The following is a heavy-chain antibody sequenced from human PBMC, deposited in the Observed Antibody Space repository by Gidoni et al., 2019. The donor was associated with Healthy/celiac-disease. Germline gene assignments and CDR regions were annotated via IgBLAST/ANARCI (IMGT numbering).Heavy chain of an antibody. CDR1: GITFSSYS. CDR2: ISSSSSYI. V-gene: IGHV3-21*01. J-gene: IGHJ4*02. D-gene: IGHD6-13*01. CDR3: ARGEGPYSSSWFTN. Sequence: EVQLVESGGGLVKPGGSLSLSCAASGITFSSYSMNWVRQAPGKGLAWVSSISSSSSYIYYADSVKGRFTISRDNAKNSLYLQMNSLRAEDTAVYYCARGEGPYSSSWFTNWGQGTLVTVSS.